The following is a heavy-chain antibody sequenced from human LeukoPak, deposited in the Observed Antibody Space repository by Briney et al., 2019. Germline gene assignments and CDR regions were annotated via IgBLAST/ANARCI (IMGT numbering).Heavy chain of an antibody. CDR1: GYTFTGYG. V-gene: IGHV1-69*13. Sequence: GASVKVSCKASGYTFTGYGISWVRQAPGQGLEWMGGIIPIFGTANYAQKFQGRVTITADESTSTVYMELSSLRSEDTAVYYCARLPGGNYYDSSGYYGGLSAFDIWGQGTMVTVSS. J-gene: IGHJ3*02. D-gene: IGHD3-22*01. CDR3: ARLPGGNYYDSSGYYGGLSAFDI. CDR2: IIPIFGTA.